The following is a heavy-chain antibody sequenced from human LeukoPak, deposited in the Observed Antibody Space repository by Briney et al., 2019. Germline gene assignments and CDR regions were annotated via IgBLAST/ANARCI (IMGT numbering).Heavy chain of an antibody. J-gene: IGHJ4*02. V-gene: IGHV4-38-2*02. CDR1: GYSISSGYY. Sequence: SETLSLTCTVSGYSISSGYYWGWIRQPPGKGLEWIGSIYHSGSTYYNPPLKSRVTISVDTSKNQFSLKLSSVTAADTAVYYCARDDYVPHLFDYWGQGTLVTVSS. D-gene: IGHD4-17*01. CDR2: IYHSGST. CDR3: ARDDYVPHLFDY.